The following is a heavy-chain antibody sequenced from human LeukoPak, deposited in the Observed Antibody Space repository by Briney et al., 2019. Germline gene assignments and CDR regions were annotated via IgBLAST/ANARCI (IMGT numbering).Heavy chain of an antibody. CDR1: GGSISRYY. CDR3: ARVYYSSSYDYWYFDL. CDR2: KDYSGST. D-gene: IGHD6-13*01. V-gene: IGHV4-59*01. J-gene: IGHJ2*01. Sequence: SETLSLTCTVSGGSISRYYWSWIRQPSGKGLEWIGYKDYSGSTNYNRSLKSRVTISVDTSKNQFSLKLSSVTAADTAVYYCARVYYSSSYDYWYFDLWGRGTLVTVSS.